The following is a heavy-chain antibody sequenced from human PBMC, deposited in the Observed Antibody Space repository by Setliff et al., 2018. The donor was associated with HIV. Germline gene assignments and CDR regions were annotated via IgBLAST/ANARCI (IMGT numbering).Heavy chain of an antibody. Sequence: PSETLSLTCTVSGGSISSSSSFWGWIRQPPGKGLEWIGSIYYSGSTYYNPSLQSRVTISVDTSKNQFSLKLSSVTAADTAVYYCARQKTVTTYCDYWGQGTLVTVSS. D-gene: IGHD4-17*01. CDR1: GGSISSSSSF. J-gene: IGHJ4*02. V-gene: IGHV4-39*01. CDR3: ARQKTVTTYCDY. CDR2: IYYSGST.